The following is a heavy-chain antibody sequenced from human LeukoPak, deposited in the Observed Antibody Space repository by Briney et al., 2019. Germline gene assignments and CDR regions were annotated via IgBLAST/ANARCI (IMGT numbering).Heavy chain of an antibody. V-gene: IGHV1-8*03. J-gene: IGHJ5*02. CDR2: MNSNSGNT. CDR1: GYTFTSYD. D-gene: IGHD4-17*01. Sequence: ASVKVSCKASGYTFTSYDINWVRQATGQGLEWMGWMNSNSGNTGYAQKFQGRVTITRNTSISTAYMELSSLRSEDTAVYYCAREDYGDYWFDPWGQGTLVTVSS. CDR3: AREDYGDYWFDP.